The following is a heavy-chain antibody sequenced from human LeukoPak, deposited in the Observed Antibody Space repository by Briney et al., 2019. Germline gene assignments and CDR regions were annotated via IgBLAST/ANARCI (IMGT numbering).Heavy chain of an antibody. CDR1: GFDFSSNW. J-gene: IGHJ4*02. D-gene: IGHD3-3*01. CDR3: AKDHYWSIDY. Sequence: GGSLRLSCAASGFDFSSNWMHWVRRAPGQGLVWVSRIKGDGISTNYADSVKGRFTISRDIAKNTLYLQMNSLRAEDTGVYYCAKDHYWSIDYWGRGTLVTVSS. V-gene: IGHV3-74*01. CDR2: IKGDGIST.